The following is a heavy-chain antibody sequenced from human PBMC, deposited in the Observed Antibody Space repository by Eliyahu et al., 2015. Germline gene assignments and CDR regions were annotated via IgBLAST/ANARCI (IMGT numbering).Heavy chain of an antibody. J-gene: IGHJ4*02. CDR2: IWYDGSNQ. D-gene: IGHD4-23*01. CDR3: ARDHDYSGNYLED. Sequence: QVQLVESGGGVVQPGRSLRLXCAASGFXFSDSAMHWXRPAPGQGLEWVAIIWYDGSNQYXADXVKGRFTISRDNSKNTVSLQMNSXRGEDTAIYYCARDHDYSGNYLEDWGQGTLVAVSS. V-gene: IGHV3-33*01. CDR1: GFXFSDSA.